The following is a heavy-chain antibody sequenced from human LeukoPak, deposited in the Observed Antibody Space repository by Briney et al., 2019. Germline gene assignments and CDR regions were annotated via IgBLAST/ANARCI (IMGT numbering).Heavy chain of an antibody. Sequence: GGSLRLSCAASGFTFSSYAMSWVRQAPGKGLEWVSAISGSGGSTYYADSVKGRFTISRDNSKNTLYLQMNSLRAEDTAVYYCAKNYLSIVVVPTNCWGQGTLVTVSS. D-gene: IGHD2-2*01. CDR3: AKNYLSIVVVPTNC. J-gene: IGHJ4*02. CDR1: GFTFSSYA. CDR2: ISGSGGST. V-gene: IGHV3-23*01.